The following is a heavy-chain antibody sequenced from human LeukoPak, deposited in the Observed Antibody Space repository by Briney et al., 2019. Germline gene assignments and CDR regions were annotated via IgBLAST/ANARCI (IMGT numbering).Heavy chain of an antibody. V-gene: IGHV3-74*01. CDR3: AGGDGWGSPGGDYFDY. J-gene: IGHJ4*02. CDR2: INSDGSST. CDR1: GFTFSSYW. Sequence: GGSLRLSCAASGFTFSSYWMHWVRQAPGKGLVWVSRINSDGSSTSYADSVKGRFTISRDNAKNTLYLQMNSLRAEDTAVYYCAGGDGWGSPGGDYFDYWGQGTLVTVSS. D-gene: IGHD3-10*01.